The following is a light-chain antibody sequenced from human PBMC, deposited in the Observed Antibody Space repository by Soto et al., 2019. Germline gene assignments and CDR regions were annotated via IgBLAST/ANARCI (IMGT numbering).Light chain of an antibody. CDR2: GAS. J-gene: IGKJ4*01. CDR3: QQYYNWPVT. V-gene: IGKV3-15*01. Sequence: EILMTQSPATLSVSPGETVTFSCRASRSVNNRLAWYQHKPGQAPRLLISGASNGATGIPPKFSGSGSGTEFTLTVDSLQSDDIAVYYCQQYYNWPVTFGGGTKVDIK. CDR1: RSVNNR.